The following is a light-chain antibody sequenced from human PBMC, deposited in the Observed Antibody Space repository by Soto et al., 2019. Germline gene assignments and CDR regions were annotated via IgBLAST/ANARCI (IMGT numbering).Light chain of an antibody. J-gene: IGKJ5*01. CDR3: QHRYNWLIA. CDR1: QSVSSN. V-gene: IGKV3-15*01. Sequence: DIVMTQSPATVSVSPGERSTLSCMASQSVSSNLAWYQQKPGQAPRLLIYGASTRATGIPARFSGSGSGTEFTLTISSLQSEDFAVYYCQHRYNWLIAFGQGTRLEI. CDR2: GAS.